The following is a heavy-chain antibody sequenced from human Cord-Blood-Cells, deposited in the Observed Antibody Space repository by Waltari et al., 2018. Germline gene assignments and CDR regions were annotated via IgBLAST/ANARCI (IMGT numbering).Heavy chain of an antibody. CDR2: IYYSGRT. Sequence: QLQLQESGPGLVMPSETLSLTCTVPGGSISSSSYYWAWFRWPPGKGLGWIGSIYYSGRTSYHPALKSRVTISGDSAKSQFSLKLSSVTAADTAGYYCASVRPPRDSGSYYDWFDPWGQGTLVTVSS. J-gene: IGHJ5*02. D-gene: IGHD1-26*01. CDR3: ASVRPPRDSGSYYDWFDP. V-gene: IGHV4-39*07. CDR1: GGSISSSSYY.